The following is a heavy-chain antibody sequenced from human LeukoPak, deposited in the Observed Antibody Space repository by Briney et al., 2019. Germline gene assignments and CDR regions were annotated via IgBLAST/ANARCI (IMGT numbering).Heavy chain of an antibody. CDR1: GGSISSNSYY. V-gene: IGHV4-39*07. D-gene: IGHD1-26*01. Sequence: SETLSLTCTVSGGSISSNSYYWGWVRQPPGKGLEWIGSIYYTGSTYYNPSLKSRVTVSVDTSKNQFSLKLTSVTAADTAVYYCARGPYSGSYHVWGQGTLVTVSS. CDR3: ARGPYSGSYHV. CDR2: IYYTGST. J-gene: IGHJ4*02.